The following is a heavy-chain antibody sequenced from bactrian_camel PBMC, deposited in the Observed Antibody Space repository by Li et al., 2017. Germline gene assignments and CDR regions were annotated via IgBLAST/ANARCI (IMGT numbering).Heavy chain of an antibody. Sequence: HVQLVESGGGSVQAGGSLRLSCAASGYTYNRNCMAWFRQAPGKEREGVARIYTGSGNTYYADSVKGRFTISQDNAKNTVYLQMNSLKPEDTAMYYCAAVKRLWYIGGCRTDDEYTYWGQGTQVTVS. D-gene: IGHD4*01. J-gene: IGHJ4*01. CDR1: GYTYNRNC. V-gene: IGHV3S1*01. CDR3: AAVKRLWYIGGCRTDDEYTY. CDR2: IYTGSGNT.